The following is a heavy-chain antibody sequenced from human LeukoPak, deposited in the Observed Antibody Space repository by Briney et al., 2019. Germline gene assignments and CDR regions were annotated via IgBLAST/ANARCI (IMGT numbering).Heavy chain of an antibody. CDR3: ARDYWRSGRLDDAFDI. CDR2: IKQDGSEK. D-gene: IGHD3-10*01. V-gene: IGHV3-7*01. J-gene: IGHJ3*02. Sequence: GXXLRLSCAASGFTFSSYWMSWVRQAPGKGLEWVANIKQDGSEKYYVDSVKGRFTISRDNAKNSLYLQMNSLRAEDTAVYYCARDYWRSGRLDDAFDIWGQGTMVTVSS. CDR1: GFTFSSYW.